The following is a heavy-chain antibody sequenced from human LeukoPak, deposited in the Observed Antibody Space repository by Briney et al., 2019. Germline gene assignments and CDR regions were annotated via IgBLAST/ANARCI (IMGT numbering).Heavy chain of an antibody. V-gene: IGHV4-59*01. D-gene: IGHD2-8*01. CDR1: GGSISSYY. J-gene: IGHJ6*02. CDR2: IYYSGST. Sequence: SETLSLTCTVFGGSISSYYWSWIRQPPGKGLEWIGYIYYSGSTNYNPSLKSRVTISVDTSKNQFSLKLSSVTAADTAVYYCARVMVYGGYYYYGMDVWGQGTTVTVSS. CDR3: ARVMVYGGYYYYGMDV.